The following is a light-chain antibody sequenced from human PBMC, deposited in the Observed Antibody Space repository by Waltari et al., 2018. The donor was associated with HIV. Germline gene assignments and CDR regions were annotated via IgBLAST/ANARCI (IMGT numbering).Light chain of an antibody. CDR2: AG. Sequence: DIQMTQSRSSVSASVVDRVTITCRASQGPSSWLAWYQQKPGKAPKLLMYAGQTGVPSRFSGSGSGTDFTLSISNVQPEDFATYYCQLANSFPPITFGQGTRLEVK. J-gene: IGKJ5*01. V-gene: IGKV1-12*01. CDR1: QGPSSW. CDR3: QLANSFPPIT.